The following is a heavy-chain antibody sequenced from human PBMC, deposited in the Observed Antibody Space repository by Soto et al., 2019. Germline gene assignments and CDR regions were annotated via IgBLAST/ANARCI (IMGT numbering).Heavy chain of an antibody. Sequence: EVQLVESGGGLVKPGGSLRLSWAASGFTFSNAWISWVRQAPGQGLEWVGRIKSKTDVGTTDYAAPVKGRFTISREDSKHTLYLQMNSLKTEDTAVYYGTTDSIFGVVITDYDYRDVWGKGTTVTVSS. J-gene: IGHJ6*03. CDR1: GFTFSNAW. CDR2: IKSKTDVGTT. V-gene: IGHV3-15*01. CDR3: TTDSIFGVVITDYDYRDV. D-gene: IGHD3-3*01.